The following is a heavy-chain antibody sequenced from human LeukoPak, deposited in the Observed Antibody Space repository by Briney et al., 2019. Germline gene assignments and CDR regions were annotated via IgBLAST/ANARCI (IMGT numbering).Heavy chain of an antibody. CDR3: ARRGTRGVVVTAIRGGYYFDY. J-gene: IGHJ4*02. Sequence: PSETLSLTCTVSGGSISSSSYYWGWIRQPPGKGLEWIGSIYYSGSTYYNPSLKSRVTISVDTSKNQFSLKLSSVTAADTAVYYCARRGTRGVVVTAIRGGYYFDYWGQGTLVTVSS. CDR2: IYYSGST. D-gene: IGHD2-21*02. CDR1: GGSISSSSYY. V-gene: IGHV4-39*07.